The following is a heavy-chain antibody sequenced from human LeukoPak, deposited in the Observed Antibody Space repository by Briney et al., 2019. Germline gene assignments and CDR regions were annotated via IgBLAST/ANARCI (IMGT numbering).Heavy chain of an antibody. D-gene: IGHD3-22*01. CDR2: IIPIFGTA. V-gene: IGHV1-69*05. CDR1: GGTFSSYA. CDR3: ARDRAHYYDSSGLDAFDI. J-gene: IGHJ3*02. Sequence: SVKVSCKASGGTFSSYAISWVRQAPGQGLEWMGRIIPIFGTANYAQRFQGRVTITTDESTSTAYMELSSLRSEDTAVYYCARDRAHYYDSSGLDAFDIWGQGTMVTVSS.